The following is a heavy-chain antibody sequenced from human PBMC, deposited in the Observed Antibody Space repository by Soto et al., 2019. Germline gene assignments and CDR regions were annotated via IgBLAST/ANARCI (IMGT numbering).Heavy chain of an antibody. Sequence: QVQLVESGGGVVQPGGSLRLSCAASGFTFSIYGMHWVRQAPGRGLEWVAVIYYDGSDKYYADSVKGRFTISRDNSKNTLYLELNTLRADDTAVYYCARYSDSYDSNEDTFFYYYSTMDVWGQGTTVTVSS. CDR3: ARYSDSYDSNEDTFFYYYSTMDV. CDR2: IYYDGSDK. CDR1: GFTFSIYG. D-gene: IGHD3-22*01. J-gene: IGHJ6*02. V-gene: IGHV3-33*01.